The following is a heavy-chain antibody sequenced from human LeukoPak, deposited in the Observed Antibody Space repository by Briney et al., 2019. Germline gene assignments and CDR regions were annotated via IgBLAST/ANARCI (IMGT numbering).Heavy chain of an antibody. V-gene: IGHV3-30*18. D-gene: IGHD4-17*01. Sequence: SGGSLRLSCAASGFTFSSYGMHWVRQAPGKGLECVAVISYDGSSKYYADSVKGRFTISRDNSKNTLYLQMNSLRAEDTAVYYCAKVGDYGDYALDFWGEETLVTVS. CDR1: GFTFSSYG. J-gene: IGHJ4*02. CDR3: AKVGDYGDYALDF. CDR2: ISYDGSSK.